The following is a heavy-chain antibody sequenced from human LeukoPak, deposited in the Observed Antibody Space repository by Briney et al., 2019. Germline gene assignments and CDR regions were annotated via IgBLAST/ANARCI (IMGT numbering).Heavy chain of an antibody. CDR1: GFTFSSYS. CDR3: ARSVSDYGGNYYFDC. V-gene: IGHV3-21*01. D-gene: IGHD4-23*01. CDR2: ISSSSSYI. Sequence: GGSLRLSCAASGFTFSSYSMNWVRQAPGKGLEWVSSISSSSSYIYYADSVKGRFTISRDNAKNSLYLQMNSLRAEDTAVYYCARSVSDYGGNYYFDCWGQGTLVTVSS. J-gene: IGHJ4*02.